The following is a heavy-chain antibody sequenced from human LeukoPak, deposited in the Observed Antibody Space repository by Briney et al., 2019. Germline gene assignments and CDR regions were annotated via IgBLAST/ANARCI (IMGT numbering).Heavy chain of an antibody. CDR3: ARDPEDPIAVADPSFDY. CDR2: IYYSGST. D-gene: IGHD6-19*01. Sequence: PSETLSLTCTVSGGSISSSSYYWGWIRQPPGKGLEWIGSIYYSGSTYYNPSLKSRVTISVDTSKNQFSLKLSSVTAADTAVYYCARDPEDPIAVADPSFDYWGQGTLVTVSS. CDR1: GGSISSSSYY. J-gene: IGHJ4*02. V-gene: IGHV4-39*02.